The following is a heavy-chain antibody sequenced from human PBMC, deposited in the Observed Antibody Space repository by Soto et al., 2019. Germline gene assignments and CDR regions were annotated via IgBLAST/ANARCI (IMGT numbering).Heavy chain of an antibody. J-gene: IGHJ4*02. CDR1: GYAFSHYG. CDR3: ARDLEGSGSYYTDF. D-gene: IGHD3-10*01. Sequence: ASVKVSCKASGYAFSHYGISWVRLAPGQGLEWMGWIGVYNGKTNYAQKLQDRVTMTTDTSTSTAYMELRSLRSDDTAVYYCARDLEGSGSYYTDFWGQGTLVTVSS. CDR2: IGVYNGKT. V-gene: IGHV1-18*01.